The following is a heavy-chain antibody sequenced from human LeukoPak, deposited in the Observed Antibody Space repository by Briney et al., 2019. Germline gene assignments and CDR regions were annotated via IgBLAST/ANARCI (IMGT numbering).Heavy chain of an antibody. CDR1: GGSVSSGSYY. CDR3: ARDSSSWYSDYYYYGMDV. Sequence: PSETLSLTCTVSGGSVSSGSYYWSWIRQPPGKGLEWIGYIYYSGSTNYNPSLKSRVTISVDTSKNQFSLKLSSVTAADTAVYYCARDSSSWYSDYYYYGMDVWGQGTTVTVSS. J-gene: IGHJ6*02. CDR2: IYYSGST. D-gene: IGHD6-13*01. V-gene: IGHV4-61*01.